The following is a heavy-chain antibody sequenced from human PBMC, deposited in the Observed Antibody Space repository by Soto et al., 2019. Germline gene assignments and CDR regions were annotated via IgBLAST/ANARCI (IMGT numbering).Heavy chain of an antibody. CDR2: IKSKTDGETT. Sequence: GGSLRLSCAASGFTFSNAWMYWVRQAPGKGLEWVGRIKSKTDGETTDFAAPVKGRFTISRDDSKNTLFLQVNSLKTEDTAVYYCATVSRCSGITCKQAIDYWGQGTLVTVSS. CDR3: ATVSRCSGITCKQAIDY. CDR1: GFTFSNAW. V-gene: IGHV3-15*01. D-gene: IGHD2-15*01. J-gene: IGHJ4*02.